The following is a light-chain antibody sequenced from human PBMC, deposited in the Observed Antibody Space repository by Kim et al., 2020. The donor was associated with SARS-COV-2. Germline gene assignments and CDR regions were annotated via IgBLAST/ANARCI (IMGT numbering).Light chain of an antibody. Sequence: QSALTQPASVSGSPGQSITISCTGSSSDVGSYNLVSWYQHHPGKAPKLMIYEVSKRPSGVSNRFPGSRSGNTASMTISGLQAEDEADYYCCSYAGSSTYVFGTGTKGTVL. CDR3: CSYAGSSTYV. J-gene: IGLJ1*01. CDR1: SSDVGSYNL. V-gene: IGLV2-23*02. CDR2: EVS.